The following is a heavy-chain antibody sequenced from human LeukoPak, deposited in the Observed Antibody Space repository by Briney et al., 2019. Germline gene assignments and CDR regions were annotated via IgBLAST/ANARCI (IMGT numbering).Heavy chain of an antibody. CDR3: ARGDSGYDYGFDN. CDR2: IIPIFGTT. Sequence: EASVKVSCTASGGTFTSHAISWVRQAPGQGLEWVGGIIPIFGTTNYAQKFQGRVTITTDESTSTGYMGLRRLRSDDTAVYYCARGDSGYDYGFDNWGQGTLVTVSS. CDR1: GGTFTSHA. V-gene: IGHV1-69*05. D-gene: IGHD5-12*01. J-gene: IGHJ4*02.